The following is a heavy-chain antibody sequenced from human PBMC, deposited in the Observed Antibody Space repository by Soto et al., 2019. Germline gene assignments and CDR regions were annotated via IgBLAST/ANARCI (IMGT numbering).Heavy chain of an antibody. CDR2: MNPSSGNT. J-gene: IGHJ4*02. Sequence: ASVKVSCKASGYTFTTDDINWVRQTTGQGLEWMGWMNPSSGNTGYAQKFQGRVTMTRDTAISTVYMELSILRSEYTAIYYCARGQPERTNYWGQGTQVTVSS. CDR3: ARGQPERTNY. V-gene: IGHV1-8*01. D-gene: IGHD2-8*01. CDR1: GYTFTTDD.